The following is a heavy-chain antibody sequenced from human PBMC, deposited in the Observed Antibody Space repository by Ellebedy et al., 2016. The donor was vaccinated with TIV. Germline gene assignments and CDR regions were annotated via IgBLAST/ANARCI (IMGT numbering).Heavy chain of an antibody. CDR2: ISPDDSDT. Sequence: GESLKISCQGFGYSFSNYWIGWVRQLPGKGLEWVGIISPDDSDTSYSPSFQGQVTISADKSVSTAYLQWSSLKASDTAMYYCAIHDCAGNRYYQFDFWGQGTLVTVSP. V-gene: IGHV5-51*01. CDR3: AIHDCAGNRYYQFDF. CDR1: GYSFSNYW. D-gene: IGHD2-21*01. J-gene: IGHJ4*02.